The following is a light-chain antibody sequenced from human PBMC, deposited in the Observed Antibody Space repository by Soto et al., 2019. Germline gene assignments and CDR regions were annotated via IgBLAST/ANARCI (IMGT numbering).Light chain of an antibody. CDR1: GSDIGAYNY. J-gene: IGLJ1*01. V-gene: IGLV2-14*01. CDR3: SSFTPNYFYV. CDR2: GVT. Sequence: QSALTQPASVSGSPGQSITISCTGTGSDIGAYNYVSWYQQHPGKAPKLIIHGVTHRPSGVSTRFSASKSAYTASLTISGLQAEDEADYYSSSFTPNYFYVFGPGTKLTVL.